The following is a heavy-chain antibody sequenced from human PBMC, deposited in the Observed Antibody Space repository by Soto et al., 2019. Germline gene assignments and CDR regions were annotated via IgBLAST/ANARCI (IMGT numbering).Heavy chain of an antibody. V-gene: IGHV3-74*01. D-gene: IGHD6-19*01. CDR1: GFTFTSHW. CDR3: VRGTHSSDWYSMSH. CDR2: IKSDVSST. J-gene: IGHJ4*02. Sequence: EVQLVESGGGLVQPGGSLRLSCTASGFTFTSHWMHWVRQAPGRGLVWVARIKSDVSSTTYADSVKGRFIISRDNAKNMLYLQMNSLRAEDTAVYYCVRGTHSSDWYSMSHWGQGTLVTVSS.